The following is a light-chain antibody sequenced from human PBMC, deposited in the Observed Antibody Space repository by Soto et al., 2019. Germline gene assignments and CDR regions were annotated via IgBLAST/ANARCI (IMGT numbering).Light chain of an antibody. V-gene: IGKV3D-11*02. CDR3: QQRNVWHPVT. CDR1: PSVTNY. Sequence: ILLTQSPSTLALSPGERATLSCRASPSVTNYLAWYQQGPGQAPRLLIYGAFNRATGIPASFSGSGSGTDFTLTISSLEHEDSAAYYCQQRNVWHPVTFGQGTRLETK. CDR2: GAF. J-gene: IGKJ5*01.